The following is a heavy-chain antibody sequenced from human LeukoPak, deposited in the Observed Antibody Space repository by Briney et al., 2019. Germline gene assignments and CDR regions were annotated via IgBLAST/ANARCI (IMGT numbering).Heavy chain of an antibody. Sequence: ASVKVSCKASGYTFTGNYMHWVRQAPGPGLEWMGWINPNSGGTNYAQKFQGRVTMTRDTSISTAYMELSRLRSDDTAVYYCARGRHDYSNPGYYYMDVWGKGTTVTVSS. CDR1: GYTFTGNY. J-gene: IGHJ6*03. V-gene: IGHV1-2*02. CDR2: INPNSGGT. CDR3: ARGRHDYSNPGYYYMDV. D-gene: IGHD4-11*01.